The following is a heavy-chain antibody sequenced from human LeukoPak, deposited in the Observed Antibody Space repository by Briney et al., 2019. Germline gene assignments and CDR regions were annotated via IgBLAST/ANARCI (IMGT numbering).Heavy chain of an antibody. Sequence: GGSLRLSCAASGFTFSSYSMNWVRQAPGKGLEWVSYISSSSSTIYYADSVKGRFTISRDNAKNSLYLQMNSLSAEDTAVYYCAKGATSNTRHFDNWGQGTLVTVSS. CDR3: AKGATSNTRHFDN. CDR1: GFTFSSYS. D-gene: IGHD2-2*01. V-gene: IGHV3-48*04. CDR2: ISSSSSTI. J-gene: IGHJ4*02.